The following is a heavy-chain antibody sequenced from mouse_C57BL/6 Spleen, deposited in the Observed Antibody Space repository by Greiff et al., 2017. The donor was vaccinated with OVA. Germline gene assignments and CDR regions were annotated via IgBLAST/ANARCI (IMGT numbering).Heavy chain of an antibody. CDR3: ARDPHYGSSYHYYAMDY. D-gene: IGHD1-1*01. CDR2: ISDGGSYT. V-gene: IGHV5-4*01. CDR1: GFTFSSYA. Sequence: EVKLVESGGGLVKPGGSLKLSCAASGFTFSSYAMSWVRQTPEKRLEWVATISDGGSYTYYPDNVKGRFTISRDNAKNNLYLQMSHLKSEDTAMYYCARDPHYGSSYHYYAMDYWGQGTSVTVSS. J-gene: IGHJ4*01.